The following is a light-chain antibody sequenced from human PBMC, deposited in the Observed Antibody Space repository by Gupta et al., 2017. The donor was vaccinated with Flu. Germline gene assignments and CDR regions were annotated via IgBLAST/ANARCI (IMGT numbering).Light chain of an antibody. J-gene: IGLJ1*01. CDR3: SSYTSSSNIYV. CDR1: SSDVGGYNY. Sequence: QSALTQPASVSGSPGPSITISCTGTSSDVGGYNYVSWYQQHPGKAPKLMIYEVSNRPSGVSNRFSGAKSGTTASLTISGLQAEDAADYYCSSYTSSSNIYVFGTGTKVTVL. CDR2: EVS. V-gene: IGLV2-14*01.